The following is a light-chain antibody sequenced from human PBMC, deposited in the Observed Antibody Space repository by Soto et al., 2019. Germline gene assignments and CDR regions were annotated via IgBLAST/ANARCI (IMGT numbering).Light chain of an antibody. J-gene: IGKJ4*01. V-gene: IGKV1-39*01. Sequence: DIQMTQSPSSLSASVGDRVTITCRASQSIDRYLNWYQQKPGTAPKLLISGASSLRSGVPSRFSGSGSGTDFTLTINSLQPEDFATYYCQQGSRTHTFGGGTKVEIK. CDR3: QQGSRTHT. CDR2: GAS. CDR1: QSIDRY.